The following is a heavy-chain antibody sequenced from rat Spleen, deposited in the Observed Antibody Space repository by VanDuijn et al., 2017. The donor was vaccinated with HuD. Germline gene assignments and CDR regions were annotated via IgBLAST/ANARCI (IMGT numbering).Heavy chain of an antibody. J-gene: IGHJ4*01. CDR2: INYDGSST. D-gene: IGHD1-9*01. Sequence: EVQLVESDGGLVQPGRSLKLSCAASGFTLSDHYMAWVRQAPTMGLEWVATINYDGSSTYYRDSVKGRFTISRDNAKSTLYLQMDSLRSEDSATYYCARDYGYNYGVMDAWGQGASVTVSS. CDR1: GFTLSDHY. V-gene: IGHV5-7*01. CDR3: ARDYGYNYGVMDA.